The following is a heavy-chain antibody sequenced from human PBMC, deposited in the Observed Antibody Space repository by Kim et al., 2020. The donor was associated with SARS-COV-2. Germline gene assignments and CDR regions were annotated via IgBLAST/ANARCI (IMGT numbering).Heavy chain of an antibody. CDR3: ARHNGSGSYYPFDY. V-gene: IGHV4-39*01. D-gene: IGHD3-10*01. J-gene: IGHJ4*02. Sequence: NPSLKGRVTISVDTSKNQCSQKLSSVTAADTAVYYCARHNGSGSYYPFDYWGQGTLVTVSS.